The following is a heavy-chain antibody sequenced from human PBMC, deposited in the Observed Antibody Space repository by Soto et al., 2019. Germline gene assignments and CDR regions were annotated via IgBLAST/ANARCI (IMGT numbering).Heavy chain of an antibody. CDR3: ARDSSNWPEYFQH. V-gene: IGHV1-18*01. D-gene: IGHD6-13*01. CDR1: GYTFTSYG. CDR2: ISAYNGKT. Sequence: QVQLVQSGAEVKRPGASVRVSCKASGYTFTSYGTSWLQQAPGQGLEWMGWISAYNGKTNYAQRLQGRVTMTTDTSTSTAYMELRSLRSDDTAVYYCARDSSNWPEYFQHWGQGTLVTVSS. J-gene: IGHJ1*01.